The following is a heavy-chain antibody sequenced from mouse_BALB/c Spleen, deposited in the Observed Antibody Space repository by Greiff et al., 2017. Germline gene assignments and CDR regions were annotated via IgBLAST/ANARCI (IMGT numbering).Heavy chain of an antibody. Sequence: VQLQQSGTVLARPGASVKMSCKASGYTFTSYWMHWVKQRPGQGLEWIGAIYPGNSDTSYNQKFKGKAKLTAVTSTSTAYMELSSLTNEDSAVYYCTRGYGNYESYYAMDYWGQGTSVTVSS. V-gene: IGHV1-5*01. CDR1: GYTFTSYW. CDR3: TRGYGNYESYYAMDY. J-gene: IGHJ4*01. CDR2: IYPGNSDT. D-gene: IGHD2-10*02.